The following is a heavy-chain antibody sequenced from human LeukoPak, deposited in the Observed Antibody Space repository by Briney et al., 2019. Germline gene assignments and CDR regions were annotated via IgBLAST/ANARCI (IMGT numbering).Heavy chain of an antibody. J-gene: IGHJ4*02. CDR3: ARHDVVPVIRRGFDF. Sequence: PSETLSLTCTVSGGSVSGYYWSWIRQSPGKGLEWIGYIFYTGTTLYSPSLRGRVTMSVDTSEYQFSLKLSSVTASDTAMYYCARHDVVPVIRRGFDFWGQGTLVTVSS. D-gene: IGHD2-21*02. CDR1: GGSVSGYY. CDR2: IFYTGTT. V-gene: IGHV4-59*08.